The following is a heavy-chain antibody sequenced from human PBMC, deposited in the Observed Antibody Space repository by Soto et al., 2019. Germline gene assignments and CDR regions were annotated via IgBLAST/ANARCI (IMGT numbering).Heavy chain of an antibody. CDR2: INHSGST. Sequence: QVQLQQWGAGLLKPSETLSLTCAVYGGSFSGYYWSWIRQPPGKGLEWIGEINHSGSTNYNPSLKSRFTISVDTSKNQFSLKLSSVTAADTAVYYCARWRMVPATAILDAFDIWGQGTMVTVSS. CDR1: GGSFSGYY. D-gene: IGHD2-2*02. V-gene: IGHV4-34*01. J-gene: IGHJ3*02. CDR3: ARWRMVPATAILDAFDI.